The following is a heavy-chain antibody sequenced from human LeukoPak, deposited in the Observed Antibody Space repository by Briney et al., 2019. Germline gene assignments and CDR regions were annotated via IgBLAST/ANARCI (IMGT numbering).Heavy chain of an antibody. CDR2: IYYSGST. D-gene: IGHD3-22*01. CDR1: GGSISSYY. V-gene: IGHV4-59*01. Sequence: SETLSLTCTVSGGSISSYYWSWIRQPPGKGLEWIGYIYYSGSTNYNPSLKSRVNISVDTSKNQFSLKLSSVTAADTAVYYCARIESPYDSSGYYPSTNWFDPWGQGTLVTVSS. CDR3: ARIESPYDSSGYYPSTNWFDP. J-gene: IGHJ5*02.